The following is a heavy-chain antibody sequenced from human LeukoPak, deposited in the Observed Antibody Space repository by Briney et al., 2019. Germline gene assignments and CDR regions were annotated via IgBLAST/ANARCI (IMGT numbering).Heavy chain of an antibody. Sequence: ASVKVSCKASGYTFTSYYMHWVRQAPGQGLEWMGIINPSGGSTSYAQKFQGRVTMTRDTSTSTVYMELSSLRSEDTAVYYCARDLAIFGVVIPFDYWGQGTLVTVSS. J-gene: IGHJ4*02. CDR1: GYTFTSYY. CDR3: ARDLAIFGVVIPFDY. CDR2: INPSGGST. V-gene: IGHV1-46*01. D-gene: IGHD3-3*01.